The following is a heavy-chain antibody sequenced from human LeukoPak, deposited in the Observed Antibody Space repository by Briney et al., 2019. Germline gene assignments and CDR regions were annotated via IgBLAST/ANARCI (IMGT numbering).Heavy chain of an antibody. CDR1: GFTFSSYS. J-gene: IGHJ4*02. V-gene: IGHV3-21*01. D-gene: IGHD5-12*01. CDR3: ARGPSGYHNT. CDR2: ISSSSSYI. Sequence: GGSLRLSCAASGFTFSSYSMNWVRQAPGKGLERVSSISSSSSYIYYADSVKGRFTISRDNSKNTLYLQMNSLRAEDTAVYYCARGPSGYHNTGGQGTLVTVSS.